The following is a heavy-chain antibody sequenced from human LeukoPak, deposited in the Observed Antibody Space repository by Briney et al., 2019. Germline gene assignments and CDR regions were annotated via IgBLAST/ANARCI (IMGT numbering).Heavy chain of an antibody. CDR3: ARDRDGAVAGTLDY. CDR2: IYYSGST. J-gene: IGHJ4*02. Sequence: SETLSLTCTVSGGSISSYYWSWIRQPPGKGLEWIGYIYYSGSTNYNPSLKSRVTISVDTSKNQFSLKLSSVTAADTAVYYCARDRDGAVAGTLDYWGQGTLVTVSS. D-gene: IGHD6-19*01. CDR1: GGSISSYY. V-gene: IGHV4-59*01.